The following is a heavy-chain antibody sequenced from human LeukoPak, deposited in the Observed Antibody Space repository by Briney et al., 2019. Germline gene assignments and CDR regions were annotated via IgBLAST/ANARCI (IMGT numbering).Heavy chain of an antibody. J-gene: IGHJ6*03. D-gene: IGHD2-21*01. CDR3: ARDLYCGGDCYPLYYYYMDV. CDR2: IYTSGST. V-gene: IGHV4-61*02. CDR1: GGSISSGSYY. Sequence: SSETLSLTCTVSGGSISSGSYYWSWIRQPAGKGLEWIGRIYTSGSTNYNPSLKSRVTISVDTSKNQFSLKLSSVTAADTAVYYCARDLYCGGDCYPLYYYYMDVWGKGTTVTVSS.